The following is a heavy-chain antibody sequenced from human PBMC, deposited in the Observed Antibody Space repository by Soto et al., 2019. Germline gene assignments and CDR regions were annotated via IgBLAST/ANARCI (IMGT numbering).Heavy chain of an antibody. V-gene: IGHV3-30-3*01. Sequence: GGSLRLSCAASGFTFSSYAMHWVRQAPGKGLEWVAVISYDGSNKYYADSVKGRFTISRDNSKNTLYLQMNSLRAEDTAVYYCAREYYYDSSGYRVYYYGMDVWRQGSTVTVSS. CDR1: GFTFSSYA. J-gene: IGHJ6*02. D-gene: IGHD3-22*01. CDR3: AREYYYDSSGYRVYYYGMDV. CDR2: ISYDGSNK.